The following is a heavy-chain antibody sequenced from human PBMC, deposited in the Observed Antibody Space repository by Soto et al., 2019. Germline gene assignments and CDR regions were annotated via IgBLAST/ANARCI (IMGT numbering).Heavy chain of an antibody. Sequence: PSETLSLTCAVYGGCFSGYYCSWIRQPPGKGLEWIGEINHSGSTNYNPSLKSRVTISVDTSKNQFSLKLSSVTAADTAVYYCARALRGVTFGGVIALWCQGILVTV. D-gene: IGHD3-16*01. CDR3: ARALRGVTFGGVIAL. CDR1: GGCFSGYY. CDR2: INHSGST. V-gene: IGHV4-34*01. J-gene: IGHJ5*02.